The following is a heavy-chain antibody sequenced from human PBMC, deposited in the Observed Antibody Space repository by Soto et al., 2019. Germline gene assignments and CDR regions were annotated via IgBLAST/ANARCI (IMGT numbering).Heavy chain of an antibody. J-gene: IGHJ4*02. D-gene: IGHD1-26*01. Sequence: QVQLVESGGGVVQPGRSLRLSCAASGFTFSSYAMHWVRQAPGKGLEWVAVISYDGSNKYYADSVKGRFTISRDNSKNTLYLQMNSLKTEDTAVYYCTTDIRCGSYYGSCFDYWGQGTLVTVSS. CDR2: ISYDGSNK. V-gene: IGHV3-30-3*01. CDR1: GFTFSSYA. CDR3: TTDIRCGSYYGSCFDY.